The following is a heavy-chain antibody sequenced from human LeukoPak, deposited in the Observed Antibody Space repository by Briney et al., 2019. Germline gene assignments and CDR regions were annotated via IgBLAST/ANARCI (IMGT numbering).Heavy chain of an antibody. Sequence: PSETLSLTCTVSGGSISSGNYYWGWIRHPPGKGLEWIGSINVSGSTYYNPSLKSRVTISVDTSKNQFSLKLNSGTAGDTAVYYCARHVVLTVTTGDKLGYFDYWGQGTLVTVSS. CDR2: INVSGST. CDR1: GGSISSGNYY. V-gene: IGHV4-39*01. D-gene: IGHD4-17*01. J-gene: IGHJ4*02. CDR3: ARHVVLTVTTGDKLGYFDY.